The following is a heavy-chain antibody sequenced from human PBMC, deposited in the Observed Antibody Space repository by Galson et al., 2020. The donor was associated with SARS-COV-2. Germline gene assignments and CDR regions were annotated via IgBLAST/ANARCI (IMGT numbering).Heavy chain of an antibody. CDR2: IFFDGSDK. CDR1: GFTFSSHA. CDR3: ARDGQTSSGWAFDF. J-gene: IGHJ4*02. D-gene: IGHD3-22*01. V-gene: IGHV3-33*01. Sequence: GESLKTSCAASGFTFSSHAMHWVRQAPGKGLEWVAQIFFDGSDKYYGDSVKGRFTISRDSSKNTVYLQMNNLRADDTAVYYCARDGQTSSGWAFDFWGRGTLGPVSS.